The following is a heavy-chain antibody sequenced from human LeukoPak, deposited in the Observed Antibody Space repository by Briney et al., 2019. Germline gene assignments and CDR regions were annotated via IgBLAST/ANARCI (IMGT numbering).Heavy chain of an antibody. CDR1: GGSISGYY. J-gene: IGHJ4*02. D-gene: IGHD3-22*01. V-gene: IGHV4-4*07. Sequence: SETLSLTCTVSGGSISGYYWSWIRQPAGKGLEWMGRIYTSGSTHYNPSLRSRVSISVDKSKNQFSLILSSLTAADTAVYYCARGPDYSDSSGYFKYWGQGTLVTVSS. CDR3: ARGPDYSDSSGYFKY. CDR2: IYTSGST.